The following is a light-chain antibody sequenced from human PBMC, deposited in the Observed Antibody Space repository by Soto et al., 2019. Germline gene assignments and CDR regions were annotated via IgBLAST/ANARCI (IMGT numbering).Light chain of an antibody. CDR2: GAS. V-gene: IGKV3-20*01. J-gene: IGKJ3*01. Sequence: EIVLTQSPGTLSLSPGERATLSCRASQSVSSSYLAWYQQKPGQAPRLLIYGASSRATGIPGRFSGSGSGTDFTLTISRLEPEDFAVYYCQQYGSSPLCTFGPGTKVDIK. CDR1: QSVSSSY. CDR3: QQYGSSPLCT.